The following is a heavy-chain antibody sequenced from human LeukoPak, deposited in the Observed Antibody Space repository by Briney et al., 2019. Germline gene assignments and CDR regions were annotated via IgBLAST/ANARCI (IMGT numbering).Heavy chain of an antibody. CDR3: ARDFSPGYSSSWTDRYGY. V-gene: IGHV3-30-3*01. CDR2: ISYDGSNK. J-gene: IGHJ4*02. Sequence: GGSLRLSCAASGFTFSSYAMHWVRQAPGKGLEWVAVISYDGSNKYYADSVKGRFTISRDNSKNTLYLQMNSLRAEDTAVYYCARDFSPGYSSSWTDRYGYWGQGTLVTVSS. CDR1: GFTFSSYA. D-gene: IGHD6-13*01.